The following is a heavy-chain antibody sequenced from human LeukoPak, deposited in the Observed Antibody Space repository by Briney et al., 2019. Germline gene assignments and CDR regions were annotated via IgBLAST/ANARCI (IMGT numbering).Heavy chain of an antibody. CDR1: GLDFRTSW. CDR2: IRYDGTVK. Sequence: GGSLRLSCRASGLDFRTSWMRWVRQSPGKGLEFLANIRYDGTVKNYLASVKGRFTISRDNAKNSLYLQVNSLRAEDTAVYYCARSGVVVAAPVRFDPWGQGTLVTVSS. D-gene: IGHD2-2*01. CDR3: ARSGVVVAAPVRFDP. J-gene: IGHJ5*02. V-gene: IGHV3-7*01.